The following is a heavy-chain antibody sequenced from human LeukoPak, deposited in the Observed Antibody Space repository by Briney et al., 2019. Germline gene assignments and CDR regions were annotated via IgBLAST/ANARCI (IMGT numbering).Heavy chain of an antibody. Sequence: GGSLTLSCAASGFTFSSYGMHWVRQAPGGGLEWVAIIWNDGSNKYYADSVKGRFTISRDNSKNTLDLQMNSLRAEDTAVYYCARDRSSGAFDYWGQGTLVTVSS. CDR2: IWNDGSNK. D-gene: IGHD2-15*01. CDR1: GFTFSSYG. J-gene: IGHJ4*02. CDR3: ARDRSSGAFDY. V-gene: IGHV3-33*01.